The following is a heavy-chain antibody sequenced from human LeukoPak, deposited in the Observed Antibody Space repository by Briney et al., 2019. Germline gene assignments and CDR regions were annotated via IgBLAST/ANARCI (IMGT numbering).Heavy chain of an antibody. CDR3: ARGGIAAAGTGWYFDY. CDR1: GDSYSSPY. V-gene: IGHV4-59*11. D-gene: IGHD6-13*01. Sequence: SETLSLTCTVSGDSYSSPYWSWIRQPPGKGLEWIGSFFYTGGTYYNPSLSSRVIISGDTSKNQFSLKLSSVTAADTAVYYCARGGIAAAGTGWYFDYWGQGTLVTVSS. J-gene: IGHJ4*02. CDR2: FFYTGGT.